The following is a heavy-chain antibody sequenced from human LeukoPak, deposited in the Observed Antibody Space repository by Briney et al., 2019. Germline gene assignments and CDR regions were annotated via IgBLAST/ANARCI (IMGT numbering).Heavy chain of an antibody. CDR2: ISGSAHKI. D-gene: IGHD5-18*01. CDR1: GITFSNYA. Sequence: GGSLRLSCVASGITFSNYAVSWVRQAPEKGLDWVSVISGSAHKIRYADSVKGRFTISRDNSENIVYLQMNNPRAEDTAVYYCAGRVTGYSSGYVYWGQGTLVTVSS. J-gene: IGHJ4*02. V-gene: IGHV3-23*01. CDR3: AGRVTGYSSGYVY.